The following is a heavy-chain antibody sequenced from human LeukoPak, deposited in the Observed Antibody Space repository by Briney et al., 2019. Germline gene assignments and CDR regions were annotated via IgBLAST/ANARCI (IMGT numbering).Heavy chain of an antibody. Sequence: GGSLRLSCAASGFTFSSYWMSWVRQAPGKGLEWVANIRQDGSEKYYVDSVKGRFTISRDNAKNSLYLQMNSLRAEDTAVYYCARAVYGLQLVNWGQGTLVTVSS. CDR3: ARAVYGLQLVN. CDR2: IRQDGSEK. J-gene: IGHJ4*02. V-gene: IGHV3-7*04. D-gene: IGHD6-13*01. CDR1: GFTFSSYW.